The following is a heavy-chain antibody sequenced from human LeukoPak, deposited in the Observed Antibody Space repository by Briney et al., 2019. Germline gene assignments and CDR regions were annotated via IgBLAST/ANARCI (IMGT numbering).Heavy chain of an antibody. D-gene: IGHD2/OR15-2a*01. V-gene: IGHV3-48*01. CDR3: VRDENYAFDI. CDR2: RSSRSGTI. J-gene: IGHJ3*02. Sequence: GSLRLSCAASGFTFSSYSMNWVRRAPGKGLEWVSYRSSRSGTISYADPVKGRFTISRDDAKNSLYLQMNSLRAEDTAVYCCVRDENYAFDIWGHGTMVTVSS. CDR1: GFTFSSYS.